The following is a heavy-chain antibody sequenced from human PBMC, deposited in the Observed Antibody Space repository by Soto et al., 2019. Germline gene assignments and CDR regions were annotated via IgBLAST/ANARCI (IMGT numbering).Heavy chain of an antibody. CDR1: GFTFSSYA. Sequence: GSLRLSCAASGFTFSSYAMSWVRQAPGKGLEWVSAISGSGGSTYYADSVKGRFTISRDNSKNTLYLQMNSLRAEDTAVYYCAKDCYYDSSGYYRDAFDIWGQGTMVTVSS. V-gene: IGHV3-23*01. CDR2: ISGSGGST. D-gene: IGHD3-22*01. CDR3: AKDCYYDSSGYYRDAFDI. J-gene: IGHJ3*02.